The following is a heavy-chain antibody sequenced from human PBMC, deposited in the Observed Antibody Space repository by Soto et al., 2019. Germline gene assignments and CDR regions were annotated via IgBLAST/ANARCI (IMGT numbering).Heavy chain of an antibody. CDR3: ARRSARYFDIDY. Sequence: PSETLSLTCTVSGGSISSGGYYWSWIRQHPGKGLEWIGYVYYSGSTYYNPSLKSRVTISVDTSKNQFSLKLSSVTAADTAVYYCARRSARYFDIDYWGQGTLVTVSS. CDR1: GGSISSGGYY. D-gene: IGHD3-9*01. V-gene: IGHV4-31*03. J-gene: IGHJ4*02. CDR2: VYYSGST.